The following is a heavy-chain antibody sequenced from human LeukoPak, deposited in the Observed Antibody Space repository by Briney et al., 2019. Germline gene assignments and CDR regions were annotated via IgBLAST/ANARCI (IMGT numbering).Heavy chain of an antibody. CDR3: ARGTTKLTAAAGTHFDY. Sequence: PSETLSLTCAVYGGSFSGYYWSWIRQPPGKGLEWIGEIKHSGSTNYNPSLKSRVTITVDTSKNQFSLKLSSVTAADTAVYYCARGTTKLTAAAGTHFDYWGQGTLATVSS. CDR2: IKHSGST. J-gene: IGHJ4*02. CDR1: GGSFSGYY. V-gene: IGHV4-34*01. D-gene: IGHD6-13*01.